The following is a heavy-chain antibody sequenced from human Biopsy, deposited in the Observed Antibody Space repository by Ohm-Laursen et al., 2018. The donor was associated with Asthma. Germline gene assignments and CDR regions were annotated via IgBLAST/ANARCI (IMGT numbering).Heavy chain of an antibody. Sequence: SVKVSCKASGYTFISYAIHWVRQAPGHSLEWMGWTNAANGNTKYSQKFQGRLTISRDTSASTAYMDLSSLRSEDTAVYYCARTYFDFLTGQVHDAFAMWGQGTMVTVSS. CDR2: TNAANGNT. CDR1: GYTFISYA. J-gene: IGHJ3*02. D-gene: IGHD3-9*01. CDR3: ARTYFDFLTGQVHDAFAM. V-gene: IGHV1-3*01.